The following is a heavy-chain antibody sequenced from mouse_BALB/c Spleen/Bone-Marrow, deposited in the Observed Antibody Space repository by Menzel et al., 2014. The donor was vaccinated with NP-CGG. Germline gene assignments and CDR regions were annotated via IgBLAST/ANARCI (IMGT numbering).Heavy chain of an antibody. Sequence: VQLQQSGPGLVKPSQSLSLTCTVTGYSITSDYAWNWIRQFPGNKLEWMGYIRYSGSTNYNPSLKSRISITRDTSKNHFFLQLNSVTTEDTATYYCARRGDYYGNYADYWGQGTSVTVSS. J-gene: IGHJ4*01. CDR1: GYSITSDYA. CDR3: ARRGDYYGNYADY. CDR2: IRYSGST. D-gene: IGHD2-1*01. V-gene: IGHV3-2*02.